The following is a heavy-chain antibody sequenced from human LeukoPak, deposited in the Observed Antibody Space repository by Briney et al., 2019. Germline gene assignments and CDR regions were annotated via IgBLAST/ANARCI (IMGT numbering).Heavy chain of an antibody. CDR2: INHSGST. D-gene: IGHD5-12*01. CDR1: GGSFSGYF. Sequence: PSETLSLTCAVYGGSFSGYFWSWIRQLPGKGLEWIGGINHSGSTNYKPSLKSRVTISADTSKSQFSLKLSSVTAADTAVYYCARALGSYSGYDYYWFDPWGQGTLVTVSS. CDR3: ARALGSYSGYDYYWFDP. V-gene: IGHV4-34*01. J-gene: IGHJ5*02.